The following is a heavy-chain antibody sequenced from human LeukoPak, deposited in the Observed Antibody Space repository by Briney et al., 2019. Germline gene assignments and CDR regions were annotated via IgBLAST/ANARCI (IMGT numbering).Heavy chain of an antibody. V-gene: IGHV4-59*01. CDR1: GVSISSYY. CDR3: ARVRDAFDI. CDR2: IYYSGST. Sequence: SETLSLTCTVSGVSISSYYWSWIRQPPGKGLEWIGYIYYSGSTNYNPSLKSRVTISVDTSKNQFSLKLSSVTAADTAVYYCARVRDAFDIWGQGTMVTVSS. J-gene: IGHJ3*02.